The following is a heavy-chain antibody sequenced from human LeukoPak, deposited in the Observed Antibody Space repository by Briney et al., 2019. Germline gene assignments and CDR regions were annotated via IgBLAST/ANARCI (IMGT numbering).Heavy chain of an antibody. J-gene: IGHJ4*02. D-gene: IGHD5-18*01. V-gene: IGHV3-9*01. Sequence: GRSLRLSCEASGYTFEEYAMHWVRQAPGKGLEGVSAISWNSGSIGYADSVKGRFTISRDNGKNSLYLQMNSLRTEDTALYYCAKGHTYGLGESYLDFWGQGTLVSVSS. CDR3: AKGHTYGLGESYLDF. CDR1: GYTFEEYA. CDR2: ISWNSGSI.